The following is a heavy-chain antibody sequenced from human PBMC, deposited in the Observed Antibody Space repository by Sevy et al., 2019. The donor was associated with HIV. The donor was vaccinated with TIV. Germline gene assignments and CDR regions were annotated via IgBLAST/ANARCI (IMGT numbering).Heavy chain of an antibody. J-gene: IGHJ3*01. V-gene: IGHV3-9*03. CDR2: ISWKSGSI. D-gene: IGHD3-16*01. CDR3: AKCLLSDPVDAFDV. Sequence: GGSLRLSCAVSGFTFDDYAMHWVRQAPGKGLEWVSGISWKSGSIGYADSVKGRFTISRDNAKNSLFLQMNSLRVEDMALYYCAKCLLSDPVDAFDVWGQGTLVTVSS. CDR1: GFTFDDYA.